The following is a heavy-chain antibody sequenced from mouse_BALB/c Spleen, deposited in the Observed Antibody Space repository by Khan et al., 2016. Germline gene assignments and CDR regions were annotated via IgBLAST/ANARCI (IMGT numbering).Heavy chain of an antibody. CDR3: EGSYGSSYDY. Sequence: EVQLVESGGGLVQPKGSLKLSCAASGFTFNTYAMNWVRQAPGKGLEWVARIRSKSNNYATYYADSVKDRFTISRDDSQSMLYLQMNNLKTEDIAMYYFEGSYGSSYDYWGQGTTLTVAS. V-gene: IGHV10-1*02. J-gene: IGHJ2*01. CDR1: GFTFNTYA. CDR2: IRSKSNNYAT. D-gene: IGHD1-1*01.